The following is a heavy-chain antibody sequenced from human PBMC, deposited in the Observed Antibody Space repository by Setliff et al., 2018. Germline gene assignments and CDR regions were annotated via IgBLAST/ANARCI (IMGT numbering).Heavy chain of an antibody. J-gene: IGHJ4*02. CDR2: IYPSNSNI. D-gene: IGHD5-12*01. Sequence: GESLKISCKASGYSFTDYWIAWVRQMPGKGLEWMGIIYPSNSNIKYSPSFEAQITFSVDKSITTAYLQWGSLKASDTAIYYCARHRVGNSGYAIPILDFWGQGALVTVSS. CDR1: GYSFTDYW. CDR3: ARHRVGNSGYAIPILDF. V-gene: IGHV5-51*01.